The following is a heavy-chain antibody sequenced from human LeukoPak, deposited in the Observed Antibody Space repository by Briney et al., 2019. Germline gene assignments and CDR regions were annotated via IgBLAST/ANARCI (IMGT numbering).Heavy chain of an antibody. CDR2: ISSSGSTI. D-gene: IGHD6-6*01. J-gene: IGHJ4*02. Sequence: HPGGSLRLSCAASGFTFSSYEMNWVRQAPGKGLEWVSYISSSGSTIYYADSVKGRFTISRDNAKNSLYLQMNSLRAEDTAVYYCARVRPYSSSSSYFDYWGQGTLVTVSS. CDR1: GFTFSSYE. V-gene: IGHV3-48*03. CDR3: ARVRPYSSSSSYFDY.